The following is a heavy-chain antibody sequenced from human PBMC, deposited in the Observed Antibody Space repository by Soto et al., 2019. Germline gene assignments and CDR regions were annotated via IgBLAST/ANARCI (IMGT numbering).Heavy chain of an antibody. V-gene: IGHV1-46*01. CDR1: GYTFTSYY. J-gene: IGHJ6*02. CDR3: AREREDYDSSGNYGLEG. CDR2: INPSGGST. Sequence: GASVKVSCKASGYTFTSYYMHWVRQAPGQGLEWMGIINPSGGSTSYAQKFQGRVTMTRDTSTSTVYMELSSLRSEDTAVYYCAREREDYDSSGNYGLEGWGQGTTVTV. D-gene: IGHD3-22*01.